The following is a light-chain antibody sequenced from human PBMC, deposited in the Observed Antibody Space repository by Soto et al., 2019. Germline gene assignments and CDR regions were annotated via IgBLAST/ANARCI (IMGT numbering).Light chain of an antibody. CDR2: ASS. CDR3: QNYHCAPPAIT. CDR1: PGISNY. J-gene: IGKJ5*01. V-gene: IGKV1-27*01. Sequence: DIQMTQSPASMSASVGDRVTISCRAIPGISNYCALYQQQPGPVPTLLLYASSTLQSGVPARFSGSGSGTDFTLTISILQPQDVASSYCQNYHCAPPAITFGQGTRLDIK.